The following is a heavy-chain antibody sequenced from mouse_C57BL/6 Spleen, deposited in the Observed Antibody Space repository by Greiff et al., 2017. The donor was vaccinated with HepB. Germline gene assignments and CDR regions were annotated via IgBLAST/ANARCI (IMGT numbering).Heavy chain of an antibody. CDR1: GFTFSDYY. CDR3: ARDSGTTVGATDWYFDV. J-gene: IGHJ1*03. Sequence: EVKLMESEGGLVQPGSSMKLSCTASGFTFSDYYMAWVRQVPEKGLEWVANINYDGSSTYYLDSLKSRFIISRDNAKNILYLQMSSLKSEDTATYYCARDSGTTVGATDWYFDVWGTGTTVTVSS. D-gene: IGHD1-1*01. CDR2: INYDGSST. V-gene: IGHV5-16*01.